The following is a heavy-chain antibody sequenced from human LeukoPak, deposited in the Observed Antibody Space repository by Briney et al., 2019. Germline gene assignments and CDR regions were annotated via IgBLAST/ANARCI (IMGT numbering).Heavy chain of an antibody. CDR2: ISSSGSTI. CDR1: GFTFSSYE. V-gene: IGHV3-48*03. Sequence: GGSPRLSCAASGFTFSSYEMNWVRQAPGKGLEWVSYISSSGSTIYYADSVKGRFTISRDNAKNSLYLQMNSLRAEDTAVYYCARDRGYSSGWYYFDYWGQGTLVTVSS. CDR3: ARDRGYSSGWYYFDY. D-gene: IGHD6-19*01. J-gene: IGHJ4*02.